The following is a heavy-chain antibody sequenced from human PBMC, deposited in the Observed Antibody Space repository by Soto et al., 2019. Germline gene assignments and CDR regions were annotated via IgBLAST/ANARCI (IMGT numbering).Heavy chain of an antibody. J-gene: IGHJ6*02. V-gene: IGHV1-2*04. D-gene: IGHD3-9*01. Sequence: GASVKVSCKASGYTFTGYYMHWVRQAPGQGLEWMGWINPNSGGTNYAQKFQGWVTMTRDTSISTAYMELSRLRSDDTAVYYCARDWGTLRYFDWSLGSTPYGMDVWGQGTTVTVSS. CDR3: ARDWGTLRYFDWSLGSTPYGMDV. CDR2: INPNSGGT. CDR1: GYTFTGYY.